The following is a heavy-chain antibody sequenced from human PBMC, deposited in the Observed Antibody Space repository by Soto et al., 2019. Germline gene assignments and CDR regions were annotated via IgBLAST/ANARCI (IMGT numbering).Heavy chain of an antibody. CDR2: ISSDSIYT. Sequence: QVQLVESGGGLVKPGGSLRLSCAASGFTFNAHYMTWIRQAPWKGLEWVSFISSDSIYTNSADSVKGRFTISRDNAKNLLYLQMSSLRVEDTAVYYCARDSTGSGLDYGMDVWGQGTTVAVS. V-gene: IGHV3-11*06. D-gene: IGHD3-10*01. CDR3: ARDSTGSGLDYGMDV. J-gene: IGHJ6*02. CDR1: GFTFNAHY.